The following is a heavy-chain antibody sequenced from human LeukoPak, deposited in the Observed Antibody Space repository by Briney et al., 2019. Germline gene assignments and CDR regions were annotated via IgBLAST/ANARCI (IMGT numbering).Heavy chain of an antibody. D-gene: IGHD6-13*01. J-gene: IGHJ4*02. CDR3: ARAQQLVPFDY. V-gene: IGHV1-18*01. CDR2: ISAYNGNT. Sequence: GASVKVSCKASGYTFTSYGISWVQQAPGQGLEWMGWISAYNGNTNYAQRLQGRVTMTTDTSTSTAYMELRSLRSDDTAVYYCARAQQLVPFDYWGQGTLVTVSS. CDR1: GYTFTSYG.